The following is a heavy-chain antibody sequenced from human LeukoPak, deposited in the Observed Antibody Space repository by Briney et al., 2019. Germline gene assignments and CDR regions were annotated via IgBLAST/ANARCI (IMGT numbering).Heavy chain of an antibody. Sequence: GGSLRLSCAASGLTFNTYAMSWVRQAPGKGLEWVSAISGSGGRTYYGDSVKGRFTISRDNSKNTLYLQMNSLRAEDTAIYYCAKEQPYGLGSDVFDLWGQGTMVTVSS. CDR1: GLTFNTYA. CDR3: AKEQPYGLGSDVFDL. CDR2: ISGSGGRT. J-gene: IGHJ3*01. V-gene: IGHV3-23*01. D-gene: IGHD3-10*01.